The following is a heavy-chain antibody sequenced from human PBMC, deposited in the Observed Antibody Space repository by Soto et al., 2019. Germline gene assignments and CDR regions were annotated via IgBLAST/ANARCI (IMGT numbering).Heavy chain of an antibody. D-gene: IGHD1-1*01. CDR2: ISYSGNT. CDR1: GGSISSSSLV. CDR3: SVFWKDGTQLFDP. V-gene: IGHV4-39*01. Sequence: QLQLQESGPGLAKPSETLSLTCTVSGGSISSSSLVWGWIRQPPGRGLEWIGCISYSGNTYYNPSLKGRVTISVDTSKNHVSLKLSSVTAADTAIYYCSVFWKDGTQLFDPWGQGTLVTVSS. J-gene: IGHJ5*02.